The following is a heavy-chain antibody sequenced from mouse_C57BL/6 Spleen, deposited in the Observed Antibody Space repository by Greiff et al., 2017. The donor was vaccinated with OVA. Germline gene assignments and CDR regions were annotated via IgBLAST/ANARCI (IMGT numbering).Heavy chain of an antibody. CDR3: ARTTVVAFYYLDY. V-gene: IGHV5-6*01. Sequence: EVHLVESGGDLVKPGGSLKLSCAASGFTFSSYSMSWVRQTPDKRLEWVATISSGGSYTYYPDSVKGRFTISRDNAKNTLYLQMSSLKSEDTAMYYCARTTVVAFYYLDYWGQGTTLTVSS. CDR1: GFTFSSYS. J-gene: IGHJ2*01. CDR2: ISSGGSYT. D-gene: IGHD1-1*01.